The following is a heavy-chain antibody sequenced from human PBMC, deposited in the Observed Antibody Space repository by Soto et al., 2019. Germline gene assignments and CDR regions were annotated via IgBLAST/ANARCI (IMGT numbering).Heavy chain of an antibody. V-gene: IGHV4-30-4*01. Sequence: LSLTCTVSGGSISSGDYYWSWIRQPPGKGLEWIGYIYYSGSTYYNPSLKSRVTLSVDTSKNQFSLKLSSVAAADTAVYYCAREKRSGNFDYWGQGTLVTVSS. J-gene: IGHJ4*02. D-gene: IGHD1-1*01. CDR3: AREKRSGNFDY. CDR1: GGSISSGDYY. CDR2: IYYSGST.